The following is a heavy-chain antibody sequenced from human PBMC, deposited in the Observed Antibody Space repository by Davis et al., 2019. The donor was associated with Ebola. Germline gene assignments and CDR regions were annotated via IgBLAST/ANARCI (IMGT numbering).Heavy chain of an antibody. V-gene: IGHV3-15*01. D-gene: IGHD6-6*01. CDR1: GFTFSNAW. J-gene: IGHJ6*04. CDR3: ATEVEYSRISAKMDV. Sequence: GESLKISCAASGFTFSNAWMSWVRQAPGKGLEWVGRIKSKTDGGTTDYAAPVKGRFTIPRDDSKNTLYLQMNSLKTEETAVYYCATEVEYSRISAKMDVWGKGTTVTVSS. CDR2: IKSKTDGGTT.